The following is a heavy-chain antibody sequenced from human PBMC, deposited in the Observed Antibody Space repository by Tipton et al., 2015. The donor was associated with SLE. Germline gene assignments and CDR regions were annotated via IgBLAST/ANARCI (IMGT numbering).Heavy chain of an antibody. CDR1: GFTFSTSY. D-gene: IGHD5-24*01. CDR2: ISGTSDTI. J-gene: IGHJ4*02. V-gene: IGHV3-11*01. CDR3: ARGYTNYFDS. Sequence: LSLTCAASGFTFSTSYMHWVRQAPGMGLEWLSYISGTSDTISYADSVKGRFTISRDNAQNSLYLQMNSLRVADTAVYFCARGYTNYFDSWGQGSLVTVSS.